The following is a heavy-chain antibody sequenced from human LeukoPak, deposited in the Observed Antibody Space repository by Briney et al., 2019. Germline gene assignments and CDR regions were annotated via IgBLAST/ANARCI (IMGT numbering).Heavy chain of an antibody. CDR2: ISYTGNT. Sequence: SETLSLACTVSGGSISTYYWSWIRQPPGKGLEWIGYISYTGNTNYNPSLKSRVTISVDTSKNQFSLKLSSVTAADTAVYYCARVDIVVVPAAIYYYYYGMDVWGQGTTVTVSS. D-gene: IGHD2-2*03. CDR3: ARVDIVVVPAAIYYYYYGMDV. CDR1: GGSISTYY. J-gene: IGHJ6*02. V-gene: IGHV4-59*12.